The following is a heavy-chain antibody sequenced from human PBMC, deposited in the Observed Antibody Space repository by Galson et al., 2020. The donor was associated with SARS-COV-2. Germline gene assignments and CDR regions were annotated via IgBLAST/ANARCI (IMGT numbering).Heavy chain of an antibody. Sequence: SETLSLTCTVSGGSISSGNSHWCWVRQLPGKGLERIGYIYYSGGTYYNPSLESRVTMSVDTSKSQFSLKLNSVTAADTAVYYCAREAKWSCTGGRCYYYYYMDVWGRGITVTVSS. CDR1: GGSISSGNSH. CDR2: IYYSGGT. D-gene: IGHD2-8*02. J-gene: IGHJ6*03. V-gene: IGHV4-31*03. CDR3: AREAKWSCTGGRCYYYYYMDV.